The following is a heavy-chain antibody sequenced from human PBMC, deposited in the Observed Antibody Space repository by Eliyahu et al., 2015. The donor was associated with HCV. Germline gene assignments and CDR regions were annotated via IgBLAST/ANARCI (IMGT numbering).Heavy chain of an antibody. CDR3: ARDQVTMVRGVSGGGYYYYGMDV. J-gene: IGHJ6*02. CDR2: IIPIFGTA. Sequence: QVQLVQSGAEVKKPGSSVKVSCKASGGTFSSYAISWVRQAPGQGLEWMGGIIPIFGTANYAQKFQGRVTITADESTSTAYMELSSLRSEDTAVYYCARDQVTMVRGVSGGGYYYYGMDVWGQGTTVTVSS. V-gene: IGHV1-69*01. CDR1: GGTFSSYA. D-gene: IGHD3-10*01.